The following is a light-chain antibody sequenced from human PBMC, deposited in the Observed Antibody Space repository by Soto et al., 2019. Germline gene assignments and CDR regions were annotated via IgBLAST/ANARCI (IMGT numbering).Light chain of an antibody. CDR3: QQANSSPWT. V-gene: IGKV1-12*01. Sequence: DIQMSQSASTLSGSVGYRFTITCRASQGIRSWLAWYQQKPGKAPKLLIYAASSLKSGVPSRFRGSGSGTDFTLTISSLPPEDFEPYYCQQANSSPWTFGQGTKVDIK. CDR2: AAS. J-gene: IGKJ1*01. CDR1: QGIRSW.